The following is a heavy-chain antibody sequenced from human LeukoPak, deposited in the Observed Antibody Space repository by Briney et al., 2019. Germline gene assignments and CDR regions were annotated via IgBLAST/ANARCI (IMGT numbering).Heavy chain of an antibody. CDR1: GFTFSSYE. J-gene: IGHJ4*02. Sequence: PGGSLRLSCAASGFTFSSYEMHWVRQAPGKGLVWVSHINSDATSTTYADSVKGRFTISRDNAKNTLYLQMNSLRVEDTAVYYCARGVGGFDYWGQGTLVTVSS. V-gene: IGHV3-74*03. D-gene: IGHD1-26*01. CDR3: ARGVGGFDY. CDR2: INSDATST.